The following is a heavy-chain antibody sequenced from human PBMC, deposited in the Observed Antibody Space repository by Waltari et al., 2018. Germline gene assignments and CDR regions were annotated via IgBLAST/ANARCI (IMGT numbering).Heavy chain of an antibody. D-gene: IGHD3-3*01. Sequence: QVYLVESGGGVVQPGGSLRLSCAASGFMFSNYVMHWVRQAPGKGLECVAAIRYDGSNTFHADSVKGRFTISRDNSKNTMDLQTSSLRPEDTAVYYCASERGTFGVGRSSFDRWGQGTLVIVSS. CDR3: ASERGTFGVGRSSFDR. V-gene: IGHV3-30*02. CDR1: GFMFSNYV. J-gene: IGHJ4*02. CDR2: IRYDGSNT.